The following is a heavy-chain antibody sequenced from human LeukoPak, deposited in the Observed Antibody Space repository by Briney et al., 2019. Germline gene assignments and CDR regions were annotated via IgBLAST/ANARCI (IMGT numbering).Heavy chain of an antibody. J-gene: IGHJ4*02. CDR2: IYTSGST. CDR3: ARGHCSSTSCLNFDY. V-gene: IGHV4-61*02. D-gene: IGHD2-2*01. Sequence: SQTLSLTCTVSGGSISSGGYYWSWIRQPAGKGLEWIGRIYTSGSTNYNPSLKSRVTMSVDTSKDQFSLKLSSVTAADTAVYYCARGHCSSTSCLNFDYWGQGTLVTVSS. CDR1: GGSISSGGYY.